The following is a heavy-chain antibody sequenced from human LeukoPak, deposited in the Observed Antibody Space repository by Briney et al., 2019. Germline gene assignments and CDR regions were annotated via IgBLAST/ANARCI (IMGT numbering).Heavy chain of an antibody. CDR2: INPSGGST. CDR3: AREGITMIVVAGSYYYYYMDV. D-gene: IGHD3-22*01. J-gene: IGHJ6*03. Sequence: ASVNVSCKASGYTFTSYHMHWVRQAPGQGLEGMGMINPSGGSTNYTQKFQGRVTMTRDTSISTAYMELSRLRSDDTAVYYCAREGITMIVVAGSYYYYYMDVWGKGTTVTISS. CDR1: GYTFTSYH. V-gene: IGHV1-2*02.